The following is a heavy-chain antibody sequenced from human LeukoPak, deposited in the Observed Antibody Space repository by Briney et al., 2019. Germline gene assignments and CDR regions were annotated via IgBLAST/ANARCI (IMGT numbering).Heavy chain of an antibody. CDR3: ARYDFWSGYYSASVAAFDY. V-gene: IGHV4-34*01. J-gene: IGHJ4*02. CDR2: INHSGST. D-gene: IGHD3-3*01. CDR1: GGSFSGYY. Sequence: SETLSLTCAVYGGSFSGYYWSWIRQPPGKGLEWIGEINHSGSTNYNSSLKSRVTISVDTSKNQFSLKLSSVTAADTAVYYCARYDFWSGYYSASVAAFDYWGQGTLVTVSS.